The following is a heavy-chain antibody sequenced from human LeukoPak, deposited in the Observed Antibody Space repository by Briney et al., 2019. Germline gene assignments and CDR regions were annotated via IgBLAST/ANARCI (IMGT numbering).Heavy chain of an antibody. CDR2: IRYDGSNK. J-gene: IGHJ3*02. Sequence: GGSLRLSCAASGFTFSSYGMHWVRQAPGKGLEWVAFIRYDGSNKYYADSVKGRFTISRDNSKNTLYLQMNSLRAEDTAVYYCAKDRDYYGSGSYYNDPYDAFDIWGQGTMVTVSS. CDR1: GFTFSSYG. V-gene: IGHV3-30*02. D-gene: IGHD3-10*01. CDR3: AKDRDYYGSGSYYNDPYDAFDI.